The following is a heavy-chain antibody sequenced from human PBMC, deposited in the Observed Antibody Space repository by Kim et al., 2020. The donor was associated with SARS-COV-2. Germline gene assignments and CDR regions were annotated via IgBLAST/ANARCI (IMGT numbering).Heavy chain of an antibody. J-gene: IGHJ4*02. D-gene: IGHD3-3*01. CDR2: T. CDR3: AKALDVYYFDY. Sequence: TYYADSVKGRFTISRDNSKNTLYLQMNSLRAEDTAVYYCAKALDVYYFDYWGQGTLVTVSS. V-gene: IGHV3-23*01.